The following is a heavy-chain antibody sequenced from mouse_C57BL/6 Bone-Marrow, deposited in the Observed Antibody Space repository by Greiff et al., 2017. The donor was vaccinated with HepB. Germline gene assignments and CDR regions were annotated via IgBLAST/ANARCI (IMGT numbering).Heavy chain of an antibody. CDR1: GYTFTSYW. Sequence: QVQLQQPGAELVKPGASVKLSCKASGYTFTSYWMQWVKQRPGQGLEWIGEIDPSDSYTNYNQKFKGKATLTVDTSSSTAYMQLSSLTSEDSAVYYCARTYYGNCWFAYWGQGTLVTVSA. V-gene: IGHV1-50*01. J-gene: IGHJ3*01. D-gene: IGHD2-10*01. CDR2: IDPSDSYT. CDR3: ARTYYGNCWFAY.